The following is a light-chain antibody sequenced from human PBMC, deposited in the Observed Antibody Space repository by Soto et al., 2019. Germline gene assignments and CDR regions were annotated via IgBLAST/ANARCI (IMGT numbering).Light chain of an antibody. Sequence: QSALTQPASVAGSPGQSITISCTGTSSDVGGYNYVSWYQQYPGRVTKLLIYKVSDRPSGISYRFSGSKSGNTASLTISGLQAEDEADYFCTSPTPGSLYVFGSGTKLTVL. CDR3: TSPTPGSLYV. J-gene: IGLJ1*01. CDR2: KVS. CDR1: SSDVGGYNY. V-gene: IGLV2-14*01.